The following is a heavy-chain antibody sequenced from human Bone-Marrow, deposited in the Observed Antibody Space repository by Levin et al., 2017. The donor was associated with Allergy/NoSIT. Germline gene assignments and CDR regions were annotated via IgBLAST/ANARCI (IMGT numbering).Heavy chain of an antibody. CDR3: ARDCPHLSYSSTWYYYYGRDV. D-gene: IGHD6-13*01. V-gene: IGHV3-48*02. CDR2: ISDSSSSI. CDR1: GFTFSNSS. J-gene: IGHJ6*02. Sequence: QAGGSLRLSCAASGFTFSNSSMNWVRQAPGKGLEWVSYISDSSSSIFYADSVKGRFTISRDNAKNSLFLQMNSLRDEDTAVYYCARDCPHLSYSSTWYYYYGRDVWGQGTTVTVSS.